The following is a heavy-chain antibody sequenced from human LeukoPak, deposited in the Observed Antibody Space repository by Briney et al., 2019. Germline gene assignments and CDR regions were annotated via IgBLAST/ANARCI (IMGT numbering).Heavy chain of an antibody. CDR3: ATLLYEGDAFDI. J-gene: IGHJ3*02. CDR2: FDPEDGET. V-gene: IGHV1-24*01. Sequence: ASVTVSCKVSGYTLTELSMHWVRQAPGKGLEWMGGFDPEDGETIYAQKFQGRVTMTEDTSTDTAYMELSSLRSEDTAVYYCATLLYEGDAFDIWGQGTMVTVSS. CDR1: GYTLTELS. D-gene: IGHD2-15*01.